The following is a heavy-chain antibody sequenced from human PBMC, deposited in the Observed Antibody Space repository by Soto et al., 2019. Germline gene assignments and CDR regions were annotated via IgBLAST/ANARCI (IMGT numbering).Heavy chain of an antibody. Sequence: EVQLLESGGGLVQPGGSLRLSCAASGFTFSSYAMSWVRQAPGKGLEWVSAISGSGGSTYYADSVKGRFTISRDNSKNTLYLQMNSLRAEDTAVYYCAKDGAIVVVVAASMDVWGQGTTVTVSS. CDR1: GFTFSSYA. D-gene: IGHD2-15*01. V-gene: IGHV3-23*01. J-gene: IGHJ6*02. CDR3: AKDGAIVVVVAASMDV. CDR2: ISGSGGST.